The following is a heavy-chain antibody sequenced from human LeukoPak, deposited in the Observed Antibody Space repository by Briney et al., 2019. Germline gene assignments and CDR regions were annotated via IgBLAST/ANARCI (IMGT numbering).Heavy chain of an antibody. J-gene: IGHJ4*02. CDR1: GFTFSRNG. V-gene: IGHV3-23*01. D-gene: IGHD2-21*01. CDR3: ARDSPGVLFFY. CDR2: ISGSDGST. Sequence: GGSLRLSCAASGFTFSRNGMTWVRQAPGKGLEWVSAISGSDGSTYYADSVKGRFTISRDNAKNSLYLQMNSLRAEDTAVYYCARDSPGVLFFYWGQGTLVTVSS.